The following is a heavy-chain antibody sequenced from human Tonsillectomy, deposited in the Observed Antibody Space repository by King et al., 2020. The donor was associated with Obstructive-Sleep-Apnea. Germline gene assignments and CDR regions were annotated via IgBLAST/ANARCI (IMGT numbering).Heavy chain of an antibody. V-gene: IGHV1-2*02. CDR2: INPNSGGT. CDR3: ARDAPAELHRRSNYFDY. D-gene: IGHD1-26*01. Sequence: QLVQSGAEVKKPGASVKVSCKASGYIFTGHYMYWVRQAPGQGLEWMGWINPNSGGTDYAQQFQGRVTITRDTSISTVYMELSSLRSDDTAVYYCARDAPAELHRRSNYFDYWGQGTLVTVSS. J-gene: IGHJ4*02. CDR1: GYIFTGHY.